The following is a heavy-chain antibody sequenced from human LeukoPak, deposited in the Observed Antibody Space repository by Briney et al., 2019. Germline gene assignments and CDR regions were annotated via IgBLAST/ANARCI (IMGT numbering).Heavy chain of an antibody. CDR2: INHGGST. Sequence: GSLRLSCAASGFAVSSNYMSWIRQPPGKGLEWIGEINHGGSTNYNPSLKSRVTISVDTSKNQFSLTLTSVTAADTAVYYCTRVAYGDNSKHFDYWGQGTLVTVSS. CDR1: GFAVSSNY. CDR3: TRVAYGDNSKHFDY. J-gene: IGHJ4*02. D-gene: IGHD4-23*01. V-gene: IGHV4-34*01.